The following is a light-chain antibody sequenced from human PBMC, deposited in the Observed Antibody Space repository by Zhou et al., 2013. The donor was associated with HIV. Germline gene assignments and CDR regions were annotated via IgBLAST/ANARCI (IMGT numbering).Light chain of an antibody. CDR1: QNVGNNY. CDR3: QQYAVAPLT. J-gene: IGKJ4*01. V-gene: IGKV3-20*01. CDR2: DAV. Sequence: EFVLTQSPGTLSLSPGQRATLSCRASQNVGNNYLAWYQQKPGQAPRLLMYDAVTRATGIPDRFRGSGSGTDFTLTISRLEPEDCAVYYCQQYAVAPLTFGGGTQGGDQT.